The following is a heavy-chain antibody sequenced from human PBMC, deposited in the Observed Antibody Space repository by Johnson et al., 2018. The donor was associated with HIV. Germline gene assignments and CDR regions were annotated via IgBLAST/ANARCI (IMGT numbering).Heavy chain of an antibody. J-gene: IGHJ3*02. CDR1: GFSFSSYD. V-gene: IGHV3-23*04. Sequence: VQLVESGGGVVQPGKSLRLSCAASGFSFSSYDMHWVRQAPGKGLEWVSAISGSGGSTYYADSVKGRFTISRDNSKNTLYLQINSLTAGDTAVYYCARTRSGSFPHSDPFDTWGQGTMVTVSS. CDR3: ARTRSGSFPHSDPFDT. CDR2: ISGSGGST. D-gene: IGHD1-26*01.